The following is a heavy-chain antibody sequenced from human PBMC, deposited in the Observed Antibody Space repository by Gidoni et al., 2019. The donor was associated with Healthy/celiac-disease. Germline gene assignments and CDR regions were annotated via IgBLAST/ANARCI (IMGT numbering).Heavy chain of an antibody. Sequence: QVQLVQSGAEVKKPGASVKVSCKASGYTFTGYYMHWVRQAPGQGLEWMGWCNPNSGGTNYAQKFQGWVTMTRDTSISTAYMELSRLRSDDTAVYYCARVRGTDYYYGMDVWGQGTTVTVSS. CDR3: ARVRGTDYYYGMDV. V-gene: IGHV1-2*04. J-gene: IGHJ6*02. CDR1: GYTFTGYY. CDR2: CNPNSGGT. D-gene: IGHD3-10*01.